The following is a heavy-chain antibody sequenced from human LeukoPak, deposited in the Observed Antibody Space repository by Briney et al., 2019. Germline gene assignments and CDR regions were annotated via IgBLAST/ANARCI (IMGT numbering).Heavy chain of an antibody. CDR1: GFTFSSYS. D-gene: IGHD3-22*01. Sequence: GGSLRLSCAASGFTFSSYSMNLVRQAPGKGLEWVSSISSSSSYIYYADSVKGRFTISRDNAKNSLYLQMNSLRAEDTAVYYCARWPQKYYYDSSGYPPPYYYYMDVWGKGTTVTVSS. CDR2: ISSSSSYI. CDR3: ARWPQKYYYDSSGYPPPYYYYMDV. V-gene: IGHV3-21*01. J-gene: IGHJ6*03.